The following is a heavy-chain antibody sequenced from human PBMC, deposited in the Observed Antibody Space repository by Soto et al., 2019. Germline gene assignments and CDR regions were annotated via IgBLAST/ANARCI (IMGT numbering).Heavy chain of an antibody. D-gene: IGHD1-26*01. CDR2: IYSNTSYI. J-gene: IGHJ4*02. Sequence: GGSLRLSCAASGFTFSHYSMNWVRQAPGKGLEWVSSIYSNTSYIYYADSVKGRFTISRDNAKNSLYLQMNSLRAEDTAVYYCARYSGRYFDYWGQGTLVTVSS. CDR3: ARYSGRYFDY. V-gene: IGHV3-21*06. CDR1: GFTFSHYS.